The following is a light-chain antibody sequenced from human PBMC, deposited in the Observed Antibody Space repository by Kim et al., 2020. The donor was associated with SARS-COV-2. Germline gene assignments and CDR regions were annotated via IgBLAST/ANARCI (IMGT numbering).Light chain of an antibody. CDR3: QQRGNWPRALT. V-gene: IGKV3-11*01. CDR1: HHVDSN. Sequence: PGESATLSCRASHHVDSNLAWYQQTPGQAPRLLIYDAAIRDAGIPDRFSGSGSGTDFTLTIGSLAPEDVAVCYCQQRGNWPRALTFGGGTKVDIK. CDR2: DAA. J-gene: IGKJ4*01.